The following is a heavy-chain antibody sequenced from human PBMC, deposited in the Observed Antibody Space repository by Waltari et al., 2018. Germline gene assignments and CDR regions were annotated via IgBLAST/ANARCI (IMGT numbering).Heavy chain of an antibody. D-gene: IGHD3-10*01. V-gene: IGHV4-34*01. CDR1: GGSFSGYY. J-gene: IGHJ4*02. CDR2: INHSGST. Sequence: QVQLQQWGAGLLKPSETLSLTCAVYGGSFSGYYWSWIRQPPGKGLEWIGEINHSGSTNYNPSLKSRVTISVDTSKNQFSLKLSSVTAADTAVYYCAIAKAQLLWFGESMGIFDYWGQGTLVTVSS. CDR3: AIAKAQLLWFGESMGIFDY.